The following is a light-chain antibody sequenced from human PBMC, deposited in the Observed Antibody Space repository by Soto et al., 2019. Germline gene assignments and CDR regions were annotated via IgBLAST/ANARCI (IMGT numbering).Light chain of an antibody. CDR1: ISNIGAGYD. CDR3: LSFDSSLSVV. V-gene: IGLV1-40*01. Sequence: QSVLTQPPSVAGAPGQRVTISCTGRISNIGAGYDVHWYQQLPGRAPKLLIYGNTNRPSGVPDRFSGSKSGTSASLAITGLQAEDEADYYCLSFDSSLSVVFGGGTKLTVL. CDR2: GNT. J-gene: IGLJ2*01.